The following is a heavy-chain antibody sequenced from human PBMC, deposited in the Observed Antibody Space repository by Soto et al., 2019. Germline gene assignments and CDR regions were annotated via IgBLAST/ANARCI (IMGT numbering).Heavy chain of an antibody. CDR3: ARDPGVATGWFDP. D-gene: IGHD5-12*01. V-gene: IGHV1-69*06. J-gene: IGHJ5*02. Sequence: SVKVSCKASGGTFSSYAISWVRQAPGQGLEWMGGIIPIFGTANYAQKFQGRVTITADKSTSTAYMELSSLRSEDTAVYYCARDPGVATGWFDPWGQGTLVPVYS. CDR2: IIPIFGTA. CDR1: GGTFSSYA.